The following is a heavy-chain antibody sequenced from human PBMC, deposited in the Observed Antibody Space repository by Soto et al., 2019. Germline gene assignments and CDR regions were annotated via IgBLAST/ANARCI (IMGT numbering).Heavy chain of an antibody. J-gene: IGHJ4*02. CDR2: ISSSSSYI. CDR3: ARVAPIAAAGKIFDY. CDR1: GFTFSSYS. Sequence: GGSLRLSCAASGFTFSSYSMNWVRQAPGKGLEWVSSISSSSSYIYYANSVKGRLTISGDNAKNSLYLQMNGRRAEDRAVYYCARVAPIAAAGKIFDYWGQGTLVTVSS. V-gene: IGHV3-21*01. D-gene: IGHD6-13*01.